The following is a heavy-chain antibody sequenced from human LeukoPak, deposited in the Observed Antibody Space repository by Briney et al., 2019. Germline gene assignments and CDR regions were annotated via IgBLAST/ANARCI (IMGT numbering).Heavy chain of an antibody. CDR2: MYNSGRTT. J-gene: IGHJ4*02. CDR3: AKIPGDRPDD. D-gene: IGHD7-27*01. Sequence: PSETLSLTYTVSGGSIISSYWTWIRQPPGKGLEWIGYMYNSGRTTNYNPSLKSRATISIDTSKNQFSLNLKSVTAADTAIYYCAKIPGDRPDDWGQGTLVTVS. V-gene: IGHV4-59*03. CDR1: GGSIISSY.